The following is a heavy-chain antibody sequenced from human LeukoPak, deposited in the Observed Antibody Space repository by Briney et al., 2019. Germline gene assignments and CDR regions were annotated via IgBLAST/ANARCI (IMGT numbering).Heavy chain of an antibody. V-gene: IGHV3-23*01. Sequence: GGSLILSCAASGFTFSSYAMSWVRQAPGKGLEWVSAISGSGGSTYYADSVKGRFTISRDNSKNTLYLQMNSLRAEDTAVYYCAKENAYYDSSGYYSSWGQGTLVTVSS. CDR2: ISGSGGST. CDR1: GFTFSSYA. D-gene: IGHD3-22*01. J-gene: IGHJ5*02. CDR3: AKENAYYDSSGYYSS.